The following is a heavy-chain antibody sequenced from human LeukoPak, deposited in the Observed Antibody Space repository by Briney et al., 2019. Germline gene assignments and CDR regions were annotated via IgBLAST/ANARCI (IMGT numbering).Heavy chain of an antibody. D-gene: IGHD5-24*01. V-gene: IGHV3-48*03. J-gene: IGHJ4*02. CDR2: ISSSGSTI. CDR1: GFTFSSYE. Sequence: GGSLRLSCAASGFTFSSYEMNWVRQAPGKGLEWVSYISSSGSTIYYADSVKGRFTISRDNAKNSLYLQMNSLRAEDTAVYYCARGYRDGYNLRFDYWGQGTLVTVSS. CDR3: ARGYRDGYNLRFDY.